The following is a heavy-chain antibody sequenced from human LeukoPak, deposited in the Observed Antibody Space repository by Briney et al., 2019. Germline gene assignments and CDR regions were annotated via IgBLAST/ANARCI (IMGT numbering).Heavy chain of an antibody. D-gene: IGHD5-18*01. CDR2: MNPNSGNT. CDR3: ARVGGYNYGTGGYYYMDV. J-gene: IGHJ6*03. CDR1: GYTFTSYD. Sequence: ASVKVSCKASGYTFTSYDINWVRQATGQGLEWMGWMNPNSGNTGYAQKFQGRVTITRNTSISTAYMELGSLRSEDTAVYYCARVGGYNYGTGGYYYMDVWGKGTTVTVSS. V-gene: IGHV1-8*03.